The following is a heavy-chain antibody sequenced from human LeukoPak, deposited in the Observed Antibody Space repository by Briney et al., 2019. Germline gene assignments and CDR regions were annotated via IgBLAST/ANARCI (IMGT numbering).Heavy chain of an antibody. V-gene: IGHV4-59*01. D-gene: IGHD3-10*01. Sequence: SETLSLTCTVDAGSITNYYWSCIRPPPGRGLEWVGFSYYNGTTNYHPSLKSRVTISVDMSKNQFSLSLRSVTAADTAVYYCARGALLWFGAKMEYYFDYWGQGTPLTVSS. CDR3: ARGALLWFGAKMEYYFDY. J-gene: IGHJ4*02. CDR1: AGSITNYY. CDR2: SYYNGTT.